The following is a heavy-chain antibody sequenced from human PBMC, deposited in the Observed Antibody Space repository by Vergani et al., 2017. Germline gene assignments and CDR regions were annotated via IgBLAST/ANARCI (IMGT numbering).Heavy chain of an antibody. CDR2: IRYDGSNK. CDR1: GFTFSSYG. CDR3: AKGVTMVPDYYYYGMDV. V-gene: IGHV3-30*02. J-gene: IGHJ6*02. Sequence: VQLLESGGGLVQPGGSLRLSCAASGFTFSSYGMHWVRQAPGKGLEWVAFIRYDGSNKYYADSVKGRFTISRDNSKNTLYLQMNSLRAEDTAVYYCAKGVTMVPDYYYYGMDVWGQGTTVTVSS. D-gene: IGHD3-10*01.